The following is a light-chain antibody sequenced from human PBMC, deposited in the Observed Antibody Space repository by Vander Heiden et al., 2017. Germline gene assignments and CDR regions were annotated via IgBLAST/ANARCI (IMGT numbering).Light chain of an antibody. CDR3: QAYDSSLSVV. CDR1: SSNIGAGYG. CDR2: GNT. Sequence: QSVLTQPPSVSGAPGQRIIISCTGRSSNIGAGYGVHWYQQLPGTAPKLLTYGNTNRPSCVPFRFAGSNSGTSASLAITVLQAEDEADYYCQAYDSSLSVVFGGGTKLTVL. V-gene: IGLV1-40*01. J-gene: IGLJ2*01.